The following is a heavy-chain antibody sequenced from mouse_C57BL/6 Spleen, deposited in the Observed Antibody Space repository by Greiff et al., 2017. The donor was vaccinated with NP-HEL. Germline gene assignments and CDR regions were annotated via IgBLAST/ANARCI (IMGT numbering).Heavy chain of an antibody. CDR3: ARGGVTTVDYAMDY. D-gene: IGHD1-1*01. CDR1: GYTFTSYW. V-gene: IGHV1-52*01. Sequence: QVQLQQPGAELVRPGSSVKLSCKASGYTFTSYWMHWVKQRPIQGLEWIGNIDPSDSETHYNQKFKDKATLTVDKSTSTAYMQLSSLTSEDSAVYYCARGGVTTVDYAMDYWGQGTSVTVSS. CDR2: IDPSDSET. J-gene: IGHJ4*01.